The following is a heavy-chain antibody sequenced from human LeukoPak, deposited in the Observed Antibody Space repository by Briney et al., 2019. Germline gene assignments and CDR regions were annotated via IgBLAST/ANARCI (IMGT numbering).Heavy chain of an antibody. CDR1: GFTFSSYA. CDR3: ARDRYSSGWYDMDY. V-gene: IGHV3-23*01. Sequence: GGSLRLSCAASGFTFSSYAMSWVRQAPGKGLEWVSAISGSGGSTYYADSVKGRFTISRDNAKNSLYLQMNSLRAEDTAVYYCARDRYSSGWYDMDYWGQGTLVTVSS. D-gene: IGHD6-19*01. CDR2: ISGSGGST. J-gene: IGHJ4*02.